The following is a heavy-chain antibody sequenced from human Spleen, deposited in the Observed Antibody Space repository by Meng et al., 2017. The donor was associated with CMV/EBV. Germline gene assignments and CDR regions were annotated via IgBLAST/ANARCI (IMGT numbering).Heavy chain of an antibody. CDR2: IYTTGSS. Sequence: QAQLQESGPGLVKPSQTLSLTCTVSGGSIRSESFYWSWIRQPAGKGLEWIGRIYTTGSSTYNPSLKSRVTISLDTSRNQFSLNLSSVTAADTAVYYCARSHSSGWLEPIDYWGQGTLVTVSS. V-gene: IGHV4-61*02. D-gene: IGHD6-19*01. J-gene: IGHJ4*02. CDR3: ARSHSSGWLEPIDY. CDR1: GGSIRSESFY.